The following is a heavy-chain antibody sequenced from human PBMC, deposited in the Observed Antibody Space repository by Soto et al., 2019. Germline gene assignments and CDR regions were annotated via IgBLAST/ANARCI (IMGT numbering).Heavy chain of an antibody. V-gene: IGHV3-30-3*01. J-gene: IGHJ4*02. Sequence: GSLRLSCAASGFTFSSYAMHWVRQAPGKGLEWVAVISYDGSNKYYADSVKGRFTISRDNSKNTLYLQMNSLRAEDTAVYYCARDNGDYYDSSGYYLNGYFDYWGQGTLVTVSS. CDR3: ARDNGDYYDSSGYYLNGYFDY. D-gene: IGHD3-22*01. CDR2: ISYDGSNK. CDR1: GFTFSSYA.